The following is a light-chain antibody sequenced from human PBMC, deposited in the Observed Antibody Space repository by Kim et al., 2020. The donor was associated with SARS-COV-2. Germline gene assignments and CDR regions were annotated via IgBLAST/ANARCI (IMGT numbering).Light chain of an antibody. CDR2: GAS. V-gene: IGKV3-15*01. CDR3: QQYSSWPLT. J-gene: IGKJ4*01. CDR1: QTVSSN. Sequence: KVMTQSPATLSVSPGESATLSCRASQTVSSNLAWYQQTPGQAPRLLIYGASTRATGIPARFSGSGSGTEFTLTISSLQSEDFAVYYCQQYSSWPLTFGGGTKVDIK.